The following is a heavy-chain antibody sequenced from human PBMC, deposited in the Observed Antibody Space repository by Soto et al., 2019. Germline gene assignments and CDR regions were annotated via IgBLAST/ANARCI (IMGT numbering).Heavy chain of an antibody. CDR3: ARISDSRGYFLPY. J-gene: IGHJ4*02. CDR1: GGSFSDYY. CDR2: IDHSGSA. V-gene: IGHV4-34*01. Sequence: PSETLSLTCAVYGGSFSDYYWTWIRQPPGKGLEWIGEIDHSGSANYNPSLKTRVTTSVDTSKNQFSLKLKSVTAADTAVYYCARISDSRGYFLPYWGRGILVTV. D-gene: IGHD3-22*01.